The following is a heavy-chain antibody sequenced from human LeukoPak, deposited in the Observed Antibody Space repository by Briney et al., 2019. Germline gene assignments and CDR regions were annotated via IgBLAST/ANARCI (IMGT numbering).Heavy chain of an antibody. V-gene: IGHV3-53*01. J-gene: IGHJ4*02. D-gene: IGHD2-21*02. CDR3: ARATYCGGDCYYGYFDY. CDR2: IYSGGST. Sequence: PGGSLRLSCAASGFTVSSNYMSWVRQAPGKGLEWVSVIYSGGSTYYADSVKGRFTISRDNSKNTLYLQMNSLRAEDTAVYYCARATYCGGDCYYGYFDYWGQGTLVTVSS. CDR1: GFTVSSNY.